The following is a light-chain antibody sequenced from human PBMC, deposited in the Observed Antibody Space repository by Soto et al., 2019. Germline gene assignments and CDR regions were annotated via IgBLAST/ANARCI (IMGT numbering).Light chain of an antibody. CDR1: SSDVGGYNF. J-gene: IGLJ1*01. CDR2: EVS. Sequence: QSALTQPPSASGSPGQSVTISCTGTSSDVGGYNFVSWYQQYPGKAPKLMIYEVSKRPSGVPDRFSGSKSGNTASLTVSGLQAEDEADSYCSSYAGSDNYVFGTGTKVTVL. V-gene: IGLV2-8*01. CDR3: SSYAGSDNYV.